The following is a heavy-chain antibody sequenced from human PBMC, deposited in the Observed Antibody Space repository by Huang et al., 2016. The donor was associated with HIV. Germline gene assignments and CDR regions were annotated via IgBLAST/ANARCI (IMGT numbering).Heavy chain of an antibody. CDR1: GFTFGSFG. V-gene: IGHV3-30*02. Sequence: QVQLVESGGGVVQPGGSLRLSCTAYGFTFGSFGMHWVRRAPGKGLEWVACIRYDGNNYYYADAVRGRFTISRDNSKDTLYLQMNRLRPDDSAVYYCAKDLTYTFGRHFDYWGRGTLVTVSS. CDR3: AKDLTYTFGRHFDY. J-gene: IGHJ4*02. CDR2: IRYDGNNY. D-gene: IGHD3-3*01.